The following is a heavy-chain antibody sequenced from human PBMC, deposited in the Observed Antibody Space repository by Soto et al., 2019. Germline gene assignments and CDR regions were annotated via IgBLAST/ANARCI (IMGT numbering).Heavy chain of an antibody. Sequence: SETLSLTCALYGGSFDGYYWSWIRQSPGKGLEWIGEIHHSGSTKYNPSLKSRVSLSVDTSTKQFSLKMTSMTAADRGVYYCAKGGVVTPSPSPFEYWGQGTLVTVSS. J-gene: IGHJ4*02. D-gene: IGHD2-21*02. V-gene: IGHV4-34*01. CDR1: GGSFDGYY. CDR2: IHHSGST. CDR3: AKGGVVTPSPSPFEY.